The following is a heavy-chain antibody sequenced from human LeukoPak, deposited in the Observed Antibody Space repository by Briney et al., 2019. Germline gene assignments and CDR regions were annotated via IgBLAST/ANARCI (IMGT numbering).Heavy chain of an antibody. V-gene: IGHV3-23*01. Sequence: GSLRLSCTASGFTFSNNAMSWVRQAPGEGLEWVSSISDSGGATYYADSVRGRFTISRDNSKNTLYLQMHSLRAEDTAVYYCAKDNRRDVGLGGLDYWGQGILVTVSS. CDR3: AKDNRRDVGLGGLDY. D-gene: IGHD1-14*01. CDR1: GFTFSNNA. J-gene: IGHJ4*02. CDR2: ISDSGGAT.